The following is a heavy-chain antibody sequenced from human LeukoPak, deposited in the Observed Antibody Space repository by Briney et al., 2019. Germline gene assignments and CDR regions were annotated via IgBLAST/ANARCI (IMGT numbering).Heavy chain of an antibody. J-gene: IGHJ6*02. CDR2: IYHSGST. CDR1: GGSISSYY. CDR3: ARVRSSSWPIYYYYGMDV. Sequence: PSETLSLTCTVSGGSISSYYWSWIRQPPGKGLEWIGYIYHSGSTYYNPSLKSRVTISVDRSKNQFSLKLSSVTAADTAVYYCARVRSSSWPIYYYYGMDVWGQGTTVTVSS. D-gene: IGHD6-13*01. V-gene: IGHV4-59*12.